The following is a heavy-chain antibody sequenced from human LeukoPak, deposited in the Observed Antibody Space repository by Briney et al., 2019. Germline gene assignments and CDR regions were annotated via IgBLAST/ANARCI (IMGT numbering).Heavy chain of an antibody. Sequence: GGSLRLSCAASGFTFRSHWMHWVRQAPGKGLVWVSRVNSDGSSTGYADSVKGRFTISRDNTKNTLYLQMNSLRAEDTAVYYCARDYGTVTTAYNWFDSWGQGTLVTVSS. CDR2: VNSDGSST. CDR3: ARDYGTVTTAYNWFDS. V-gene: IGHV3-74*01. CDR1: GFTFRSHW. D-gene: IGHD4-17*01. J-gene: IGHJ5*01.